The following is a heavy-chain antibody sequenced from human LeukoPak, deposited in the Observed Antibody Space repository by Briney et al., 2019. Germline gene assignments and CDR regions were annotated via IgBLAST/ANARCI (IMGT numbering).Heavy chain of an antibody. CDR1: GVTVSNAY. CDR3: VRAPNQYYFDS. Sequence: TGGSLRLSCAASGVTVSNAYMTWVRQAPGKGLEWVSIIYSDGSTLYADSLTGRLAISRDNSKNTLYLQMNSLGAEDTAVYYCVRAPNQYYFDSWGQGTLVTVSS. CDR2: IYSDGST. V-gene: IGHV3-53*01. D-gene: IGHD1-14*01. J-gene: IGHJ4*02.